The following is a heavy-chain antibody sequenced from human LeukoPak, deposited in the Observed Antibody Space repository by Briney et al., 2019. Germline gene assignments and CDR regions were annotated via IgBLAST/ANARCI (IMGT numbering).Heavy chain of an antibody. J-gene: IGHJ5*02. CDR1: GYTLTELS. CDR3: ATVGSVVGATTFDWFDP. V-gene: IGHV1-24*01. CDR2: FDPEDGET. Sequence: ASVKVSCKVSGYTLTELSMHWVRQAPGKGLEWMGGFDPEDGETIYAQKFQGRVTMTEDTSTDTAYMGLSSLRSEDTAVYYCATVGSVVGATTFDWFDPWGQGTLVTVSS. D-gene: IGHD1-26*01.